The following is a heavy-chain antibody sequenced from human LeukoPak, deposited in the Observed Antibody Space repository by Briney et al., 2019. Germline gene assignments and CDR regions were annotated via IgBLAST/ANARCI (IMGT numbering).Heavy chain of an antibody. V-gene: IGHV3-21*01. J-gene: IGHJ5*02. CDR3: ASNSITMVRGGKNNWFDP. CDR2: ISSSSTYI. CDR1: GFTFSSYS. D-gene: IGHD3-10*01. Sequence: GGSLRLSCAASGFTFSSYSMNWVRQAPGKGLEWVSSISSSSTYIYHADSVKGRFTISRDNAKNSLYLQMNSLRAEDTAVYYCASNSITMVRGGKNNWFDPLGQGTLVTVSS.